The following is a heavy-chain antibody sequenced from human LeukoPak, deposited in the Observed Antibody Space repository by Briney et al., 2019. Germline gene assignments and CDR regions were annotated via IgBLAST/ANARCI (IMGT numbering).Heavy chain of an antibody. Sequence: GRSLRLSCAASGFTFSTYTMSWVRQAPGKGLEWVSAISGIGGNTYYADSVKGRFTISRDNSKNTLYLQMDSLRADDTAVYYCAKAAFSRTSYFDYWGQGTLVTASS. J-gene: IGHJ4*02. CDR2: ISGIGGNT. V-gene: IGHV3-23*01. CDR1: GFTFSTYT. D-gene: IGHD3-3*02. CDR3: AKAAFSRTSYFDY.